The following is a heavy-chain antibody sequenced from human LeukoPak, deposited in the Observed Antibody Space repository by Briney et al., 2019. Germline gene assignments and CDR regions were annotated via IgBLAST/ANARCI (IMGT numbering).Heavy chain of an antibody. CDR2: IYHSGST. CDR3: ARSISTTGTDY. D-gene: IGHD1-7*01. Sequence: SETLSLTCAVSGYSISSGYYWAWIRQPPGKGLEWIGSIYHSGSTYYNPSLKSRVNISVDTSKNQFSLRLSSVTAADTAMYYCARSISTTGTDYWGQGTLVTVSS. J-gene: IGHJ4*02. CDR1: GYSISSGYY. V-gene: IGHV4-38-2*01.